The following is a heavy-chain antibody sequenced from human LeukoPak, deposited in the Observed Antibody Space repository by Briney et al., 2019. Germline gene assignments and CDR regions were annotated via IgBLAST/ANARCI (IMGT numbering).Heavy chain of an antibody. CDR3: ARTGSTVTMLYPFDH. D-gene: IGHD4-17*01. CDR2: IYYSGST. V-gene: IGHV4-59*01. J-gene: IGHJ4*02. Sequence: PSETLSLTCTVSGGSIRSYYWSWIRQPPGKGLEWIGYIYYSGSTNYNPSLKIRVSISVDTSKNQFSLKLSSVTAADTAVYYCARTGSTVTMLYPFDHWGQGTLVTVSS. CDR1: GGSIRSYY.